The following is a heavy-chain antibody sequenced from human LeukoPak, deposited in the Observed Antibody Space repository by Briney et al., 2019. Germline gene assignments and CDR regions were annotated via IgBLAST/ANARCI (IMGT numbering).Heavy chain of an antibody. V-gene: IGHV4-4*07. J-gene: IGHJ4*02. CDR1: GGSISSYY. Sequence: SETLSLTCTVSGGSISSYYWSWIRQPAGKGLEWIGRIYTSGSTNYNPSLKSRVTMSVDTSKNQFSLKLSSVTAADTAVYYCARGGYYDFWSGYIIDGRYYFDYWGPGSLVTVSS. CDR3: ARGGYYDFWSGYIIDGRYYFDY. CDR2: IYTSGST. D-gene: IGHD3-3*01.